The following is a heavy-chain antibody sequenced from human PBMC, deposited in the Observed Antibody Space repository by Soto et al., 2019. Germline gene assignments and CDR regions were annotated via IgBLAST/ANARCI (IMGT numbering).Heavy chain of an antibody. D-gene: IGHD4-17*01. CDR3: AKEVADYAHAFLI. V-gene: IGHV3-23*01. CDR2: ISGSGDNT. Sequence: GGSLRLSCAASGFTFNSYAMTWVRQAPGKGLEWISIISGSGDNTYYADSVKGRFTISRDNSKNTLYLQVNSLRAEDTAIYYCAKEVADYAHAFLIWGQGTMVTVS. J-gene: IGHJ3*02. CDR1: GFTFNSYA.